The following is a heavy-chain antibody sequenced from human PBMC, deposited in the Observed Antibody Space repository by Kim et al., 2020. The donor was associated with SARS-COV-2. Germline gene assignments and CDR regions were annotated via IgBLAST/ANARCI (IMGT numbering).Heavy chain of an antibody. J-gene: IGHJ5*02. Sequence: PSLKSRVTISVDTSKNQFSLKLSSVTAADTAVYYCARDYQRVRGVNWFDPWGQGTLVTVSS. D-gene: IGHD3-10*01. CDR3: ARDYQRVRGVNWFDP. V-gene: IGHV4-31*02.